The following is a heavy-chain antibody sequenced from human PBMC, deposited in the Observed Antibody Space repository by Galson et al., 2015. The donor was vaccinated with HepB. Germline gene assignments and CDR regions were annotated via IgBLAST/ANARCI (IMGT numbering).Heavy chain of an antibody. CDR3: ARDPRRRGSGNQNWFDP. V-gene: IGHV1-46*01. J-gene: IGHJ5*02. D-gene: IGHD3-10*01. Sequence: SVKVSCKASGYTFTSYYIHWVRQAPGQGLEWMAIINPSDGSTSYSQKFQGRVTMTRDTSTSTIYMELSSLRSDDTAVYYCARDPRRRGSGNQNWFDPWGQGTLVTVSS. CDR1: GYTFTSYY. CDR2: INPSDGST.